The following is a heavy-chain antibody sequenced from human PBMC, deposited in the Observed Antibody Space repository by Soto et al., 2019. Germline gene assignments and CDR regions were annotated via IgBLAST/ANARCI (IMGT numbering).Heavy chain of an antibody. D-gene: IGHD1-1*01. V-gene: IGHV3-7*01. CDR2: IKQDGSEK. CDR3: AGLAPPIPQQPAAYYYYYYMDV. J-gene: IGHJ6*03. CDR1: GFTFSSYW. Sequence: GGSLRLSCAASGFTFSSYWMSWVRQAPGKGLEWVANIKQDGSEKYYVDSVKGRFTISRDNAKNSLYLQMNSLRAEDTAVYYCAGLAPPIPQQPAAYYYYYYMDVWGKGTTVTVSS.